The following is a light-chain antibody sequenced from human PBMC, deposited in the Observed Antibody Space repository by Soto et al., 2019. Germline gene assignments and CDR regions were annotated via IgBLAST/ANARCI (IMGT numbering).Light chain of an antibody. Sequence: QSALTQPASVSGSPGQSITISCTGTSSDVGGYNYVSWYQQHPGKAPKLMIYDVSNRPSGVSNRFSGSKSGNTASLTISGLQADDEADYYCSSYTSSSTLVVFVGGTKLTVL. J-gene: IGLJ2*01. CDR1: SSDVGGYNY. CDR2: DVS. CDR3: SSYTSSSTLVV. V-gene: IGLV2-14*01.